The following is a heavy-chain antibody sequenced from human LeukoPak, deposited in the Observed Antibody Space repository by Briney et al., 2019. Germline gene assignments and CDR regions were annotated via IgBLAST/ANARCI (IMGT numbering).Heavy chain of an antibody. CDR3: ASGSTVTYSYYFDY. Sequence: SETLSLTCAVYGGSFSGYYWSWIRQPPGKGLEWIGEINHSGSTNYNPSLKSRVTISVDTSKNQFSLKLSSVTAADTAVYYCASGSTVTYSYYFDYRGQGTLVTVSS. D-gene: IGHD4-17*01. V-gene: IGHV4-34*01. CDR2: INHSGST. J-gene: IGHJ4*02. CDR1: GGSFSGYY.